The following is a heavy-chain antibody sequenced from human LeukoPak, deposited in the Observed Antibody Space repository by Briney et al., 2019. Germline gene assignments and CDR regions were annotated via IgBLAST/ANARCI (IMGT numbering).Heavy chain of an antibody. D-gene: IGHD1-26*01. CDR3: ARDNSVGDNAWWFDP. Sequence: ASVKVSCKASGYTFTSYYMHWVRQAPGQGLEWMGLINPTGDSTGYAQKFQGRVTMTRDTSTSTDFMELSSLRSEDTAVYYCARDNSVGDNAWWFDPWGQGTLVTVSS. CDR1: GYTFTSYY. CDR2: INPTGDST. V-gene: IGHV1-46*01. J-gene: IGHJ5*02.